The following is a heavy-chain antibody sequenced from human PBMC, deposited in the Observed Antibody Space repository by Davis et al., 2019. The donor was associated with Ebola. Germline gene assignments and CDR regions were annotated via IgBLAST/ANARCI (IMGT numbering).Heavy chain of an antibody. D-gene: IGHD6-13*01. V-gene: IGHV3-21*01. CDR3: ARDGQSRSWATEH. Sequence: SAKGRFTISRDNAKNSLYLQMNSLRAEDTAVYYCARDGQSRSWATEHWGQGTLVTVSS. J-gene: IGHJ1*01.